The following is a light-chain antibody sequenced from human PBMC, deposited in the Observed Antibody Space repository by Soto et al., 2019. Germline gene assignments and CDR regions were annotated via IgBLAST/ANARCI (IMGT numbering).Light chain of an antibody. V-gene: IGLV2-14*02. CDR3: TSYTTRSTHV. J-gene: IGLJ1*01. Sequence: QSALTQPASVSGSPGQSITISCTGSSSDVGTYNLVSWYQHFPGKAPKVMIYEGSKRPSGVSNRFSGSKSGNTASLTISGLQGDDEADYYCTSYTTRSTHVFGTGTKVTVL. CDR2: EGS. CDR1: SSDVGTYNL.